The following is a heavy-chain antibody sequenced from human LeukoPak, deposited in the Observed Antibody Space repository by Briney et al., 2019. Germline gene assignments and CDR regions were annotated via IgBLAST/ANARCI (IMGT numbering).Heavy chain of an antibody. CDR1: GYTFTGHY. CDR3: ARGRDYDILTGLDIGEFDY. V-gene: IGHV1-2*02. Sequence: GASVKVFCKGSGYTFTGHYMHWGRQGPGQGLEWVGWINPNSGGTNYAQKLQGRVTMTTDTSTSTAYMELRSLRSDDTAVYYCARGRDYDILTGLDIGEFDYWGQGTLVTVSS. CDR2: INPNSGGT. J-gene: IGHJ4*02. D-gene: IGHD3-9*01.